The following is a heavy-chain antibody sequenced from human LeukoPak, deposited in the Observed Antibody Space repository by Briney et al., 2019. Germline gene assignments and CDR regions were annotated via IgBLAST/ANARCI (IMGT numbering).Heavy chain of an antibody. CDR1: GYTFTSYG. V-gene: IGHV1-18*01. J-gene: IGHJ6*03. CDR3: ARDEWLERHYYYYMDV. D-gene: IGHD6-19*01. CDR2: ISAYNGNT. Sequence: ASVKVSCKASGYTFTSYGISWVRQAPGQGLEWMGWISAYNGNTNYAQKLQGRVTMTTDTSTSTAYMELRSLRSDDTAVYYCARDEWLERHYYYYMDVWGKGTTVTVSS.